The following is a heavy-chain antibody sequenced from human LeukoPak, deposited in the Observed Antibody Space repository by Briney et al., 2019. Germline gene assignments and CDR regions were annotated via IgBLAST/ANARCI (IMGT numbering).Heavy chain of an antibody. CDR3: ARELIVGATWHYYYYMDV. Sequence: GGSLRLSCAASGFTFSSYWMSWVRQAPGKGLEWVANIKQDGSEKYYVDSVKGRFTISRDNAKNSLYLQMNSLRAEDTAAYYCARELIVGATWHYYYYMDVWGKGPRSPSP. D-gene: IGHD1-26*01. V-gene: IGHV3-7*01. CDR1: GFTFSSYW. J-gene: IGHJ6*03. CDR2: IKQDGSEK.